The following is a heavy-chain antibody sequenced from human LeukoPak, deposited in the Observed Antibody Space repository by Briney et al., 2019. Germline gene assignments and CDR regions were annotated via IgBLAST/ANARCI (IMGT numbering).Heavy chain of an antibody. D-gene: IGHD3-22*01. CDR1: GFTFSSYA. Sequence: GGSLRLSCAASGFTFSSYAMHWVRQAPGKGLEWVAVISYDGSNKYYADSVKGRFTISRDNSKNTLYLQMNSLRAKDTAVYYCARGGYYDSSGYNDYWGQGTLVTVSS. J-gene: IGHJ4*02. CDR2: ISYDGSNK. CDR3: ARGGYYDSSGYNDY. V-gene: IGHV3-30-3*01.